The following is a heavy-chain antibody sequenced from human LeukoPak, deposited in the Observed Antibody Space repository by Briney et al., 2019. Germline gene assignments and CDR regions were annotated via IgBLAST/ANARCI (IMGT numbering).Heavy chain of an antibody. CDR1: GGSFSGYY. J-gene: IGHJ4*02. CDR2: INHSGST. Sequence: SETLSLTCAVYGGSFSGYYWSWIRQPPGKGLEWIGEINHSGSTNHNPSLKSRVTISVDTSKNQFSLKLSSVTAADTAVYCCARGPALSGYYYGFDYWGQGTLVTVSS. D-gene: IGHD3-22*01. V-gene: IGHV4-34*01. CDR3: ARGPALSGYYYGFDY.